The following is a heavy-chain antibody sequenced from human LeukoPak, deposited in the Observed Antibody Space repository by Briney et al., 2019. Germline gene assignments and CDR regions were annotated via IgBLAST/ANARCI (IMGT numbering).Heavy chain of an antibody. V-gene: IGHV3-30*02. CDR1: GFTFSSYG. J-gene: IGHJ6*03. Sequence: GGSLRLSCAASGFTFSSYGMHWVRQAPGKGLEWVAFIRYDGSNKYYADSVKGRFTISRDNSKNTLYLQMNSLRSDDTAVYYCARTSAAAGHAVGYMDVWGKGTTVTISS. CDR2: IRYDGSNK. CDR3: ARTSAAAGHAVGYMDV. D-gene: IGHD6-13*01.